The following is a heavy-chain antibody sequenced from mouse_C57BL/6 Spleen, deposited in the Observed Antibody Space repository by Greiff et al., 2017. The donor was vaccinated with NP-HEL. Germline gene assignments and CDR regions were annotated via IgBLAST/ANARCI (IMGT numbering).Heavy chain of an antibody. Sequence: QVQLQQPGAELVMPGASVKLSCKASSYTFTSYWMHWVKQRPGQGLEWIGEIDPSDSYTNYNQKFKGKSTLTVDKSSSTAYMQLSSLTSEESAVYYCARSDGYDAMDYWGQGTSVTVSS. D-gene: IGHD2-3*01. CDR3: ARSDGYDAMDY. CDR1: SYTFTSYW. J-gene: IGHJ4*01. V-gene: IGHV1-69*01. CDR2: IDPSDSYT.